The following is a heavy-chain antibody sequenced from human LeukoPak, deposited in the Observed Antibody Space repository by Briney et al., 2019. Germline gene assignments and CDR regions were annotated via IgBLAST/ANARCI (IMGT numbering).Heavy chain of an antibody. J-gene: IGHJ5*02. V-gene: IGHV4-4*07. D-gene: IGHD6-13*01. CDR1: GGSISSYY. Sequence: SETLSLTCSVSGGSISSYYWSWIRQPAGKGLEWIGRIYTSGSTNYNPSLKSRVAMSVDTSKNQFSLKLSSVTAADTAVYYCARRSIRAAASRWFDPWGQGTLVTVSS. CDR3: ARRSIRAAASRWFDP. CDR2: IYTSGST.